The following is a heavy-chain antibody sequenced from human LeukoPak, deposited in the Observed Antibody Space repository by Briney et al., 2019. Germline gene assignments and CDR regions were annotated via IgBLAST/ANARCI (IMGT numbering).Heavy chain of an antibody. J-gene: IGHJ4*02. CDR2: IYYSGST. Sequence: SETLSLTCTVSGGSISSYYWSWIRQPPGKGLEWIGYIYYSGSTNYNPSLKSRVTISVDTSKNQFSLKLSSVTAADTAVYYCASLVYYDSSGYATFGYWGQGTLVTVSS. D-gene: IGHD3-22*01. CDR1: GGSISSYY. CDR3: ASLVYYDSSGYATFGY. V-gene: IGHV4-59*08.